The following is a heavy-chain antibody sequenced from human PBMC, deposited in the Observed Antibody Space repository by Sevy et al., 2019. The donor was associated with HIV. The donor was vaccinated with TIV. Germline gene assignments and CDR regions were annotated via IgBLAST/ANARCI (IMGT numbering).Heavy chain of an antibody. V-gene: IGHV3-48*01. D-gene: IGHD3-10*01. CDR3: AREPINRYDYASGRQYYFVY. CDR2: ISSSSSTI. Sequence: GGSLRLSCAASGFTFSSYSMNWVRQAPGKGLEWVSYISSSSSTIYYADSVKGRFTISRDNAKNSLYLQMNSLRAEDSAVYYCAREPINRYDYASGRQYYFVYWGQGTLVTASS. J-gene: IGHJ4*02. CDR1: GFTFSSYS.